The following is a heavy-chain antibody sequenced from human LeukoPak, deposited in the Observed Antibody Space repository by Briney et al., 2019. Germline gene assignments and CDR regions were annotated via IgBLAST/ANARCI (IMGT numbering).Heavy chain of an antibody. J-gene: IGHJ4*02. CDR1: GFTVSSNY. CDR2: IYSGGST. V-gene: IGHV3-53*01. CDR3: ARVGPGLRPYYFDY. Sequence: PGGSLRLSCAASGFTVSSNYMSWVRQAPGKGLEWVSVIYSGGSTYYADSVKGRFTISRDNSKNTLYLQMNSLRAEDTAVYYCARVGPGLRPYYFDYWGQGTLVTVSP. D-gene: IGHD4-17*01.